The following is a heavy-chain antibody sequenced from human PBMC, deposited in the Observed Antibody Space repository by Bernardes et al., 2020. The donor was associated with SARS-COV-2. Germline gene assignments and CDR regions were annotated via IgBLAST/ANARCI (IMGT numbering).Heavy chain of an antibody. V-gene: IGHV4-39*01. J-gene: IGHJ5*02. CDR1: RGSIISSSYY. CDR2: IYYSGST. CDR3: ARLRYSDFWSGSGVGFDP. D-gene: IGHD3-3*01. Sequence: LSLTCTVSRGSIISSSYYWGSIRQPPGKGLEWIGSIYYSGSTYYNPSLKSRITISVDTSKNQFSLKLSSVTAADTAVYYCARLRYSDFWSGSGVGFDPWGQGTLVTVSS.